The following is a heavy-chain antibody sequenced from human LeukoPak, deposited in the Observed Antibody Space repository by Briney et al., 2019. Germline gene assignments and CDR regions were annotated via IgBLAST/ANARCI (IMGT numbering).Heavy chain of an antibody. CDR1: GFTFSSYG. CDR3: AREKGALSRPLAY. V-gene: IGHV3-48*01. J-gene: IGHJ4*02. CDR2: ISGSGGST. Sequence: GGSLRLSCAASGFTFSSYGMHWVRQAPGKGLEWVSAISGSGGSTYYADSVKGRFTISRDNAKNSLYLQMNSLRAEDTAVYYCAREKGALSRPLAYWGQGTLVTVSS. D-gene: IGHD1-26*01.